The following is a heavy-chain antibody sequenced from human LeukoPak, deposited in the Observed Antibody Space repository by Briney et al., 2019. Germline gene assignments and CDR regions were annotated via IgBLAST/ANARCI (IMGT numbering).Heavy chain of an antibody. Sequence: SSETLSLTCAVYGGSFSGYYWSWIRQPPGKGLEWIGEIDHSGSTNYNPSLKSRVTISVDTSKNQFSLKLSSVTAADTAVYYCARADIVATIGGYYYYYMDVWGKGTTDTVSS. V-gene: IGHV4-34*01. CDR3: ARADIVATIGGYYYYYMDV. CDR2: IDHSGST. J-gene: IGHJ6*03. D-gene: IGHD5-12*01. CDR1: GGSFSGYY.